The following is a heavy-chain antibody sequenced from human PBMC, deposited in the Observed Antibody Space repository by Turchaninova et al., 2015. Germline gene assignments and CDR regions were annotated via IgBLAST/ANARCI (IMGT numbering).Heavy chain of an antibody. CDR2: IDPSDSYT. Sequence: EVQMVQSGAEVKKPGEALRISCQGSGYSFTSYWISWGRQMTGKGLEWMGRIDPSDSYTNYSPSFQGHVTISADKSISTAYLQWSSLKASDTAMYYCARRPQRNVGDFDYWGQGTLVTVSS. D-gene: IGHD3-16*01. J-gene: IGHJ4*02. CDR3: ARRPQRNVGDFDY. V-gene: IGHV5-10-1*03. CDR1: GYSFTSYW.